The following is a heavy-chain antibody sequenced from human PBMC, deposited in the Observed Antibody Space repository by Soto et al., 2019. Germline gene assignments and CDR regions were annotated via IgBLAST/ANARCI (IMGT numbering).Heavy chain of an antibody. Sequence: GGSLRLSCAASGFTFSSYAIIWVRQAPGKGLEWVSTISGSGDGTYYADSVKGRFTISRDNSKNTLFLQMNSLRAEDTAVYYCAKDHLNCSGGTCYAEYFQHWGQGTLVTVSS. J-gene: IGHJ1*01. D-gene: IGHD2-15*01. CDR3: AKDHLNCSGGTCYAEYFQH. V-gene: IGHV3-23*01. CDR2: ISGSGDGT. CDR1: GFTFSSYA.